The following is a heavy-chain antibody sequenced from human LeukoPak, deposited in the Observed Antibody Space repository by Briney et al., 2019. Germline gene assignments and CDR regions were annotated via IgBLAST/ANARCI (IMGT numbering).Heavy chain of an antibody. V-gene: IGHV3-30*03. CDR1: GFTFSSYD. D-gene: IGHD6-19*01. J-gene: IGHJ5*02. CDR2: ISYDGSNK. Sequence: GGSLRLSCAASGFTFSSYDMHWVRQAPGKGLEWVAVISYDGSNKYYADSVKGRFTISRDNSKNTLYLQMNSLRAEDTAVYYCATLRGGGIAVAGLQPNTLDPWGKGTVVTVS. CDR3: ATLRGGGIAVAGLQPNTLDP.